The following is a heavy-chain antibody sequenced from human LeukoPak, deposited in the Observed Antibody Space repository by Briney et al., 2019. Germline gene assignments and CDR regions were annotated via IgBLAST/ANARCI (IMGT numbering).Heavy chain of an antibody. V-gene: IGHV3-64D*06. Sequence: GGSLRLSCSASGFIFSSNDMHWVRQAPGKGLEYVSAISSNGGTTYYTDSVKDRFTISRDNSKNTLYLQMSSLRAEDTAVYYCVRASYSSGWYGDCWGQGTLVTVSS. CDR3: VRASYSSGWYGDC. J-gene: IGHJ4*02. CDR1: GFIFSSND. D-gene: IGHD6-19*01. CDR2: ISSNGGTT.